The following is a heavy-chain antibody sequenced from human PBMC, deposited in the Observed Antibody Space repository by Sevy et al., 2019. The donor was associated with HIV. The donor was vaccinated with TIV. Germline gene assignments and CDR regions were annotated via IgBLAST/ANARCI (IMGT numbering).Heavy chain of an antibody. V-gene: IGHV3-21*06. CDR3: ARDTQGYGNGYFDY. CDR2: IGRSSSHI. J-gene: IGHJ4*02. D-gene: IGHD6-19*01. Sequence: GGYLRLSCETSGFTFSSYFINWVRQSPGKGLEWVASIGRSSSHIYYADSVKGRFTISRDNGKNSLYLQMNSLRVDHTAIYYCARDTQGYGNGYFDYWGQGAPVTVSS. CDR1: GFTFSSYF.